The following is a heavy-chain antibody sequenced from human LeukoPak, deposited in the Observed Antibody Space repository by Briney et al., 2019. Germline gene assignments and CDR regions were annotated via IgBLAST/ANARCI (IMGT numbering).Heavy chain of an antibody. CDR3: ARDGYGSGSRWYYYYGMDV. Sequence: GGSLRLSCAASGFTFSSYAMHWVRQTPGKGLEWVAVISYDGSNKYYADSVKGRFTISRDNSKNTLYLQMNSLRAEDTAVYYCARDGYGSGSRWYYYYGMDVWGQGTTVTVSS. D-gene: IGHD3-10*01. J-gene: IGHJ6*02. CDR1: GFTFSSYA. V-gene: IGHV3-30*04. CDR2: ISYDGSNK.